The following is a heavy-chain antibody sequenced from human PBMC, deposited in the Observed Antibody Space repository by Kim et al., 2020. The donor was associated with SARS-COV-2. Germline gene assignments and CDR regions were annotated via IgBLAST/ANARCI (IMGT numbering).Heavy chain of an antibody. CDR3: AGLNSGYDDFDY. J-gene: IGHJ4*02. V-gene: IGHV4-34*01. D-gene: IGHD5-12*01. Sequence: TSNPSLKSRVTISVDTSKNQFSLKLSSVTAADTAVYYCAGLNSGYDDFDYWGQGTLVTVSS.